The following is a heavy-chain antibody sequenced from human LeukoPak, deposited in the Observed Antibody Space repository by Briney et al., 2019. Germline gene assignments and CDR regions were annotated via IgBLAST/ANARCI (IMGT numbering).Heavy chain of an antibody. CDR2: IYYSGST. CDR3: ARGGSLRPPIYFDY. Sequence: PSETLSLTCTVSGCSISSYYWSWIRQPPGKGPEWIGYIYYSGSTNYNPSLKSRVTISVDTSKNQFSLKLSSVTAADTAVYYCARGGSLRPPIYFDYWGQGTLVTVSS. CDR1: GCSISSYY. V-gene: IGHV4-59*01. D-gene: IGHD6-13*01. J-gene: IGHJ4*02.